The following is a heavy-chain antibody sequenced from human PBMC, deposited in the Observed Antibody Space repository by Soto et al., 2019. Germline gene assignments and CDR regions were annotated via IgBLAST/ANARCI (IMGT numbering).Heavy chain of an antibody. CDR3: VILALGMFDY. D-gene: IGHD1-26*01. Sequence: GGSLRLSCAASGFTVSSNLMSWVRQSPGKGLEWVSAISDGGARIYYVDSVKGRFTISRDNSKNKLYLQMDSLRAEDTAVYHCVILALGMFDYRGQRFSVTVSS. V-gene: IGHV3-23*01. CDR2: ISDGGARI. CDR1: GFTVSSNL. J-gene: IGHJ4*02.